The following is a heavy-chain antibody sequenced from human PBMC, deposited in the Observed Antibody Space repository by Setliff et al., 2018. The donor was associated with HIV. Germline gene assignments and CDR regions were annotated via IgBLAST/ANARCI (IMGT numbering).Heavy chain of an antibody. CDR2: NTPNSGCT. D-gene: IGHD3-22*01. CDR1: GYTFTEFY. J-gene: IGHJ4*02. CDR3: ATLYYYDSSGYYRDVDY. V-gene: IGHV1-2*02. Sequence: ASVKVSCKASGYTFTEFYVHWGRQATGEGLEWIGWNTPNSGCTNYAEKFQGRVTMTRDTSISKAYMELSRLRSDDTAVYYCATLYYYDSSGYYRDVDYWGQGTLVTVSS.